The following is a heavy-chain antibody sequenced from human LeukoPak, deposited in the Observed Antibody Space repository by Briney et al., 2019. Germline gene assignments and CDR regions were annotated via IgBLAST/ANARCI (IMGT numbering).Heavy chain of an antibody. CDR1: GFTFSSYA. Sequence: GGSLRLSCAASGFTFSSYAMNWVRQAPGKGLEWVSSISSSSYIYYADSVKGRFTISRDNAKNSLYLQMNSLRAEDTAVYYCARKGVVPAAMDYWGQGTLVTVSS. CDR2: ISSSSYI. D-gene: IGHD2-2*01. CDR3: ARKGVVPAAMDY. V-gene: IGHV3-21*01. J-gene: IGHJ4*02.